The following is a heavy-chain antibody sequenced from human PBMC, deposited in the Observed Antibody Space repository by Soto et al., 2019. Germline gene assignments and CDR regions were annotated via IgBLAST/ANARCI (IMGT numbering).Heavy chain of an antibody. CDR2: IKRDGSEK. D-gene: IGHD3-10*01. V-gene: IGHV3-7*01. J-gene: IGHJ5*02. CDR3: ARGEAIGDDP. Sequence: GGSLRLSCAASGLTFSSYWMTWVRQAPGKGLEWVANIKRDGSEKYYVDSVKGRFTISRDNAKNSLYLQMNNLRVEDTAVYYCARGEAIGDDPWGHGTLVTVSS. CDR1: GLTFSSYW.